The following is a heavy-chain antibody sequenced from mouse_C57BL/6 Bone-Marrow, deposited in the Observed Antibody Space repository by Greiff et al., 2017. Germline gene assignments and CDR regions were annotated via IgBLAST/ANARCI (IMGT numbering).Heavy chain of an antibody. Sequence: VQLQQSGPVLVKPGASVKMSCKASGYTFTDYYMNWVKQSHGKSLEWIGVINPYNGGTSYNQKFKGKATLTVDKSSSTAYMELNSLTSEDSAVYYCAREDDDDGAGFAYWGQGTLVTVSA. CDR3: AREDDDDGAGFAY. J-gene: IGHJ3*01. CDR1: GYTFTDYY. CDR2: INPYNGGT. D-gene: IGHD2-4*01. V-gene: IGHV1-19*01.